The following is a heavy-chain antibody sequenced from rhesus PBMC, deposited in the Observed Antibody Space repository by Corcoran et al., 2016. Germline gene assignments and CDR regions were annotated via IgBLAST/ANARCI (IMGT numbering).Heavy chain of an antibody. CDR3: ARRYSGSYSFDY. Sequence: QLQLQESGPGLVKPSETLSVTCAVSGGSISSSYWSWIRQAPGKGLEWIGYSYGSGSSTNYNPSLKRRVTLSVDTSKNQLSLKLSSVTTADTAVYYCARRYSGSYSFDYWGQGVLVTVSS. D-gene: IGHD1-44*02. CDR1: GGSISSSY. J-gene: IGHJ4*01. CDR2: SYGSGSST. V-gene: IGHV4-169*01.